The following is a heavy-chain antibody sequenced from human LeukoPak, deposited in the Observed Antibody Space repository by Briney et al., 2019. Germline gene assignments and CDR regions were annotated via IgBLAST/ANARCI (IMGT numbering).Heavy chain of an antibody. J-gene: IGHJ4*02. D-gene: IGHD1-26*01. CDR2: IYTSGST. CDR3: ARENSGSYREFDY. Sequence: PSETLSLTCTVSGCSISSYYWSWIRQPAGKGLEWIGRIYTSGSTNYNASLKSRVSMSVDTSKNQFSLKLSSVTAADTAVFHCARENSGSYREFDYWGQGTLVTVSS. V-gene: IGHV4-4*07. CDR1: GCSISSYY.